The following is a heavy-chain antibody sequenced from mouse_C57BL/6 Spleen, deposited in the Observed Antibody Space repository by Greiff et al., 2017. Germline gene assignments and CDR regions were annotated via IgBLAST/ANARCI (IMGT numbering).Heavy chain of an antibody. CDR2: IYPSDSET. Sequence: VQLQQPGAELVRPGSSVKLSCKASGYTFTSSWMAWVKQRPGQGLEWIGNIYPSDSETHYNQKFKDKATLTVDKSSSTAYMQLSSLTSEDSAVYYWARRTGTAWFAYWGQGTLVTVSA. D-gene: IGHD4-1*01. CDR1: GYTFTSSW. J-gene: IGHJ3*01. CDR3: ARRTGTAWFAY. V-gene: IGHV1-61*01.